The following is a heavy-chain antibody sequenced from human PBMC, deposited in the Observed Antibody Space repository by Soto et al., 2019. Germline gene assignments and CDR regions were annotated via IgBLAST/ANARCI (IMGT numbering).Heavy chain of an antibody. Sequence: EVQLVESGGGLVKPGGSLRLSCAASGFTFSSYSMNWVRQAPGKGLEWVSSINSSSSYIYYADSMKGRFTISRDNAKNSLYMQMNGLRAEDTAMYYCARDWSGYDWGGYYYYGMDVWGRRTTVTVSS. CDR2: INSSSSYI. D-gene: IGHD5-12*01. J-gene: IGHJ6*02. CDR3: ARDWSGYDWGGYYYYGMDV. V-gene: IGHV3-21*01. CDR1: GFTFSSYS.